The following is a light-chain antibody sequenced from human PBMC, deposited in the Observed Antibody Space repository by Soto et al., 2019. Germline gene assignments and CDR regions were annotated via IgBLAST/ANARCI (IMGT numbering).Light chain of an antibody. J-gene: IGKJ1*01. CDR1: QGISNW. V-gene: IGKV1-5*01. CDR2: HAS. CDR3: QQYNTYPT. Sequence: DVQMTQSPSTLSASIGDRVTIACRASQGISNWLAWYQQKPGKAPKLLIFHASSLESGDPSRFSGSGSGTEFTLTISSLQSDDFVTYYCQQYNTYPTFGQGTKVEIK.